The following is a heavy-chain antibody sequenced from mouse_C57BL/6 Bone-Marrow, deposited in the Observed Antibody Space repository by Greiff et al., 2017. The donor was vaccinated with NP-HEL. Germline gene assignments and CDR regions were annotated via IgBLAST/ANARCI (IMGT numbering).Heavy chain of an antibody. CDR3: ARAGTGFAY. CDR2: INPSGGGT. D-gene: IGHD4-1*01. J-gene: IGHJ3*01. CDR1: GYTFTNYL. Sequence: QVQLQQSGAELVRPGTSVKVSCKASGYTFTNYLIEWVKQRPGQGLEWIGVINPSGGGTNYNQKFKGKATLTADKSSSPAYMQLSSLTSEDSAVYVCARAGTGFAYWGQGTLVTVSA. V-gene: IGHV1-54*01.